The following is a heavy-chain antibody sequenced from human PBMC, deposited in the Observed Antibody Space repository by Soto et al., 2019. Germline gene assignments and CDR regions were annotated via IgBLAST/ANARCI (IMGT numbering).Heavy chain of an antibody. Sequence: QVQLVQSGAEVKKPGSSVKISCKASGGAFRTNAFSWVRQAPGQGLEWMGGIIPIFPTPDYAQKFQGRVTIIAGESTTRSYVELSSLRSEFRAMYYCGRVNGRFQWVGIYYYRMDVWGQGTMVTGSS. D-gene: IGHD2-8*01. CDR2: IIPIFPTP. CDR3: GRVNGRFQWVGIYYYRMDV. CDR1: GGAFRTNA. J-gene: IGHJ6*02. V-gene: IGHV1-69*12.